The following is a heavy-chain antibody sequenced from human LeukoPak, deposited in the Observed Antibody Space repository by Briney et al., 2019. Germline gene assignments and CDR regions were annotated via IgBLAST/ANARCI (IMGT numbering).Heavy chain of an antibody. CDR1: GGSISSYY. CDR3: ARQFGLMRSYRHLDH. CDR2: VYFNGDT. V-gene: IGHV4-59*08. J-gene: IGHJ4*02. Sequence: SETLSLTCNVSGGSISSYYWTWVRQPPGQTLQWIGNVYFNGDTDFNPSLTSRVTISVDTSNNQFSLKLSSVPAADTAVYYCARQFGLMRSYRHLDHWGPGILVTVSA. D-gene: IGHD3/OR15-3a*01.